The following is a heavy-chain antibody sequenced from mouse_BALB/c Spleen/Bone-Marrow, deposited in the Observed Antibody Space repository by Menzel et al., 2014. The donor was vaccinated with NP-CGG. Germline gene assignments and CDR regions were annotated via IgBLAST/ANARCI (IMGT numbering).Heavy chain of an antibody. CDR3: ARGDYYVMEH. J-gene: IGHJ4*01. CDR2: IDPANGNS. Sequence: LVESGAELVKPGASVKLSCTASGFNIKDTYIHWVKQRPEQGLEWIGRIDPANGNSKYDPKFQGKATITTDTSSNTAYLQLSSLTSEDTAGYYCARGDYYVMEHWGQRTSVIVSS. V-gene: IGHV14-3*02. CDR1: GFNIKDTY.